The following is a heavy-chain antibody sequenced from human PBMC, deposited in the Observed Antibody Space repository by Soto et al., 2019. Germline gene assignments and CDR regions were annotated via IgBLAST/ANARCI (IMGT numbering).Heavy chain of an antibody. V-gene: IGHV3-30-3*01. Sequence: PGGSLRLSCAASGFTFSSYAMHWVRQAPGKGLEWVAVISYDGSNKYYADSVKGRFTISRDNSKNTLYLQMNSLRAEDTAVYYCARDRAYGDNHYYYYGMDVWGQGTTVTVSS. D-gene: IGHD4-17*01. CDR2: ISYDGSNK. J-gene: IGHJ6*02. CDR3: ARDRAYGDNHYYYYGMDV. CDR1: GFTFSSYA.